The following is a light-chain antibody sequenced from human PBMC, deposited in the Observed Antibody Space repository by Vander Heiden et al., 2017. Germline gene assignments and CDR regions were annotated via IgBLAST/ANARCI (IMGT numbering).Light chain of an antibody. Sequence: QAVLTQPSSLSASPGASASLTCTLPSAINVGTYRIYWYQQKPGSPPQDLLRYKSDSDKQQGSGVPSLFSGSKGASANAGILLISALQSDDEADYYCMIWHSSAWVFGGGTKLTVL. J-gene: IGLJ3*02. CDR2: YKSDSDK. CDR1: SAINVGTYR. CDR3: MIWHSSAWV. V-gene: IGLV5-45*03.